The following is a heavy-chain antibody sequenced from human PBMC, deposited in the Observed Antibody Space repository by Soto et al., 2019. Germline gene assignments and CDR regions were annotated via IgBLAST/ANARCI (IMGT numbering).Heavy chain of an antibody. CDR3: ARVDYDFWSGRFDY. CDR1: GGSISSYY. CDR2: IYYSGST. V-gene: IGHV4-59*01. D-gene: IGHD3-3*01. J-gene: IGHJ4*02. Sequence: SETLSLTCTVSGGSISSYYWSWIRQPPGKGREWIGYIYYSGSTNYNPSIKRRITISVDTSKNQFSLKLSSVTAADTAVYYCARVDYDFWSGRFDYWGQGTLVTVSS.